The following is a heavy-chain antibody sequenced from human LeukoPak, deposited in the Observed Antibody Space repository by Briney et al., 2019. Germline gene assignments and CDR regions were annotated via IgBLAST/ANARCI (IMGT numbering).Heavy chain of an antibody. V-gene: IGHV4-39*01. J-gene: IGHJ4*02. CDR2: IYYSGST. D-gene: IGHD1-1*01. CDR1: GGSISSSSYY. CDR3: ARQKLDHEPHYFDY. Sequence: SETLSLTCTVSGGSISSSSYYWGWIRQPPGKGLEWIGSIYYSGSTYYNPSLKSRVTISVDTSKNQFSLKLSSVTAADTAVYYCARQKLDHEPHYFDYWGQGTLVTVSS.